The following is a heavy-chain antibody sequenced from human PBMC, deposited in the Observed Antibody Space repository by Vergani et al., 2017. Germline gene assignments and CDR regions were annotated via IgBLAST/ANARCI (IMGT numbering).Heavy chain of an antibody. CDR2: ISGSGGST. CDR1: GFTFSSYA. Sequence: EVQLLESGGGLVQPGGSLRLSCAASGFTFSSYAMSWVRQAPGKGLEWVSAISGSGGSTYYADSVKGRFTISRDNSKNTLYLQMNSLRAEDTAVYYCAKDPLGGVVGVVRVGWFDPWGQGTLVTVSS. CDR3: AKDPLGGVVGVVRVGWFDP. V-gene: IGHV3-23*01. D-gene: IGHD3-3*01. J-gene: IGHJ5*02.